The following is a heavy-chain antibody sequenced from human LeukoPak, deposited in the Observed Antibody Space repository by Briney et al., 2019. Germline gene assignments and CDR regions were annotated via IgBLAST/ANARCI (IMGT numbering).Heavy chain of an antibody. J-gene: IGHJ5*02. CDR3: GSCSGGSCHSGWFDP. D-gene: IGHD2-15*01. V-gene: IGHV3-53*01. CDR1: GFTVSSNY. CDR2: IYSGGST. Sequence: GGSLRLSCAASGFTVSSNYMSWVRQAPGKGLEWVSIIYSGGSTFYADSVKGRFTISRDNAKNSLYLQMNSLRAEDTAVYYCGSCSGGSCHSGWFDPWGQGTLVTVSS.